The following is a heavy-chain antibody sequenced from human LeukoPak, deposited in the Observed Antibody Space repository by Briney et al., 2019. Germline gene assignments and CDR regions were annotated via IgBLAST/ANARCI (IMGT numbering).Heavy chain of an antibody. CDR3: ARGSGGNYDILTGYDDY. Sequence: GGSLSLSCAASGFTFSSYWMHWVRQAPGKGLVWVSRINSDGSSTSYADSVKGRFTISRDNAKNTLYLQMNSLRAEDTAVYYCARGSGGNYDILTGYDDYWGQGTLVTVSS. D-gene: IGHD3-9*01. V-gene: IGHV3-74*01. J-gene: IGHJ4*02. CDR2: INSDGSST. CDR1: GFTFSSYW.